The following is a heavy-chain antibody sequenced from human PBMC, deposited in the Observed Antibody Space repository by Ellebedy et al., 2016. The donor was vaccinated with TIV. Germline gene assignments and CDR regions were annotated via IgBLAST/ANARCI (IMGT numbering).Heavy chain of an antibody. CDR3: ARASYYYESSGYMDAFDM. D-gene: IGHD3-22*01. Sequence: ASVKVSCNTSGYTFTSYDINWVRQAPGQGLEWMGWMNPNSDNTGYAQKFQGRVTMTRNTSTSTAYMELSSLRSEDTAVYYCARASYYYESSGYMDAFDMWGQGTMVTVSP. J-gene: IGHJ3*02. V-gene: IGHV1-8*01. CDR1: GYTFTSYD. CDR2: MNPNSDNT.